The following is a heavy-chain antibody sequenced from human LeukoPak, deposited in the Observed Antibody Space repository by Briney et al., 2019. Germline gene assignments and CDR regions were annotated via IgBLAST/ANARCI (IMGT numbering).Heavy chain of an antibody. D-gene: IGHD2-21*01. V-gene: IGHV4-38-2*01. CDR1: GYSIGSGYY. Sequence: SETLSLTCAVSGYSIGSGYYWGWIRQPPGKGLEWIGSIYHSGSTYYNPSLKSRVTISVDTSKNQFSLKLSSVTAADTAVYYCARLEAYCGGDCYSGFDYWGQGTLVTVSS. CDR2: IYHSGST. J-gene: IGHJ4*02. CDR3: ARLEAYCGGDCYSGFDY.